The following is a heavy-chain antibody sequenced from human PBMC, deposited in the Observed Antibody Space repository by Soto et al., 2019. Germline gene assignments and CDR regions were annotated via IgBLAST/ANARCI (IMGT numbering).Heavy chain of an antibody. Sequence: PGGSLRLSCAASGFTFSSYGMHWVRQAPGKGLEWVAVISYDGSNKYYADSVKGRFTISRDNSKNTLYLQMNSLRAEDTAVYYCAKVPQVGLRFPVIDWGQGTLVTLSS. J-gene: IGHJ4*02. CDR1: GFTFSSYG. D-gene: IGHD5-12*01. CDR2: ISYDGSNK. CDR3: AKVPQVGLRFPVID. V-gene: IGHV3-30*18.